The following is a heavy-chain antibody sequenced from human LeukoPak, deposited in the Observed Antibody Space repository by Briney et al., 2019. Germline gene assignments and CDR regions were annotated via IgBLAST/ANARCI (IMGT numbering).Heavy chain of an antibody. CDR2: INHSGST. Sequence: SETLSLTCAVYGGSLSGYYWSWIRQPPGKGLEWIGEINHSGSTNYNPSLKSRVTISVDTSKNQFSLKLSSVTAADTAVYYCARGLRIRRYFDPWGQGTLVTVSS. D-gene: IGHD3-9*01. CDR1: GGSLSGYY. V-gene: IGHV4-34*01. CDR3: ARGLRIRRYFDP. J-gene: IGHJ5*02.